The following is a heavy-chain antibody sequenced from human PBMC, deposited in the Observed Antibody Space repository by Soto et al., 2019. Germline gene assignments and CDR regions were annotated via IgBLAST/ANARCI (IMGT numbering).Heavy chain of an antibody. CDR1: GFTFSSYA. V-gene: IGHV3-30-3*01. CDR2: ISYDGSNK. Sequence: QVQLVESGGGVVQPGRSLRLSCAASGFTFSSYAMHWVRQAPGKGLEWVAVISYDGSNKYYADAVKGRFTISRDNSKKMMDLQMTSMRDADTAVYYCARVRGAAGKGAWFDYWGQETLVTVS. J-gene: IGHJ4*02. D-gene: IGHD6-13*01. CDR3: ARVRGAAGKGAWFDY.